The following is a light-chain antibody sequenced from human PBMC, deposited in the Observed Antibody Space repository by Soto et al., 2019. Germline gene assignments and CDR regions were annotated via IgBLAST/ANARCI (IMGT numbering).Light chain of an antibody. CDR1: QSVSSY. CDR3: KQRRNWPPWT. J-gene: IGKJ1*01. Sequence: EIVLTQSPATLSLSPGERATLSCRASQSVSSYLAWYQQKPGQAPRLLIYDASNRATGIPARFSGSGSGTDFTLTISSLGPEDFAVYYCKQRRNWPPWTFGQGTKVEIK. V-gene: IGKV3-11*01. CDR2: DAS.